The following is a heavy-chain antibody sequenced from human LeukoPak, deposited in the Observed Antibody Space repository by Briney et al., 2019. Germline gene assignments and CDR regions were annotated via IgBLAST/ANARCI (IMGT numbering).Heavy chain of an antibody. J-gene: IGHJ6*02. D-gene: IGHD2-15*01. CDR2: IYYSGST. Sequence: SQTLSLTCTVSGGSISSGDYYWSWIRQPPGKGLEWIGYIYYSGSTYYNPSLKSRVTISVDTSKNQFSLKLSSVTAADTAVYYCARDIVVVGAARRYYYGMDVWGQGTTVTVSS. CDR3: ARDIVVVGAARRYYYGMDV. CDR1: GGSISSGDYY. V-gene: IGHV4-30-4*01.